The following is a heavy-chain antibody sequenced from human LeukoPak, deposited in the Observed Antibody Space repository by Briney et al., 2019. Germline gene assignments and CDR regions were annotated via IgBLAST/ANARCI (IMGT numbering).Heavy chain of an antibody. D-gene: IGHD4-17*01. CDR1: GFTFSNYA. V-gene: IGHV3-23*01. J-gene: IGHJ4*02. CDR3: AKLPTYGDYTFDY. Sequence: PGGSLRLSCAASGFTFSNYAMSWVRQAPGKGLEWVSTISNSAGRTYYADSVKGRFTISRDNSKNTLYLQMNSLRAEDTAVYYCAKLPTYGDYTFDYWGQGTLVTVSS. CDR2: ISNSAGRT.